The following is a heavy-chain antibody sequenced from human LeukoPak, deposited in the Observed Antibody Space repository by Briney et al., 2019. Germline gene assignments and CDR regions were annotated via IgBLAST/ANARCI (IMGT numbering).Heavy chain of an antibody. Sequence: PGGSLRLSCAASGFTFTSYALHWVRQAPGKGLEWVAVISYDGSDKYYADSVKGRFTISRDNSKSTVYLQMNSLRAEGTAVYFCARDPGGRLERRSGPFDYWGQGTLVTVSS. CDR2: ISYDGSDK. CDR1: GFTFTSYA. D-gene: IGHD1-1*01. V-gene: IGHV3-30-3*01. CDR3: ARDPGGRLERRSGPFDY. J-gene: IGHJ4*02.